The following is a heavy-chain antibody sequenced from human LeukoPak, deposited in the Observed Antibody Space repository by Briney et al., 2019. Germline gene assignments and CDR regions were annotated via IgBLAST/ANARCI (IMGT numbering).Heavy chain of an antibody. J-gene: IGHJ4*02. D-gene: IGHD3-10*01. Sequence: ASVKVSCKVSGYTFTGYCLHWVRQAPGQGLEWIGRINPSSGGTNYAQKFQGRVTMTRDTSINTAYLDLSSLRSDDTAVYYCARGPSGSDYWGQGTLVIVSS. V-gene: IGHV1-2*06. CDR3: ARGPSGSDY. CDR1: GYTFTGYC. CDR2: INPSSGGT.